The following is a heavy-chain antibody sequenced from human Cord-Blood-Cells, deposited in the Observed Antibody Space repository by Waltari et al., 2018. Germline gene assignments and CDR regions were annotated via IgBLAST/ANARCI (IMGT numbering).Heavy chain of an antibody. V-gene: IGHV4-34*01. CDR1: GGSFSGYY. D-gene: IGHD3-3*01. Sequence: QVQLQQWGAGLLKPSETLSLTCAVYGGSFSGYYWSWIRQPPGKGLEWIGEINHSGSTNHNPSLKSRVTISVDTSKNQFSLKLSSVTAADTAVYYCARLIRFLESGGYYYYYMDVWGKGTTVTVSS. J-gene: IGHJ6*03. CDR2: INHSGST. CDR3: ARLIRFLESGGYYYYYMDV.